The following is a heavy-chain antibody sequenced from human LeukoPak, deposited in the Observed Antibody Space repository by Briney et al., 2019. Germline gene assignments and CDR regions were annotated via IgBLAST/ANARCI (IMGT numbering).Heavy chain of an antibody. Sequence: GGSLRLSCAASGFTFNNAWMNWVRQAPGKGLEWVGRIKSKNVGGTTDYAAPVKGRLTISRDDSKNTVYLQMNSLKIEDTAVYYCTSHAAFDPWGQGTLVTVSS. CDR2: IKSKNVGGTT. CDR1: GFTFNNAW. J-gene: IGHJ5*02. CDR3: TSHAAFDP. V-gene: IGHV3-15*01.